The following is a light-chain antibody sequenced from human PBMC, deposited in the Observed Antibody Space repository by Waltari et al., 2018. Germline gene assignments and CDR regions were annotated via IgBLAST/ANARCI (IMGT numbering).Light chain of an antibody. Sequence: EIVMTQSPATLSVSPGERATLSCSASQSVRNNLVWYQQKPGQAPRLLIYGASTRVTGIPARFIGSGSGTEFTLTISSLQSEDFAVYYCQQYNNWPPWTFGQGTKVEIK. CDR3: QQYNNWPPWT. J-gene: IGKJ1*01. CDR1: QSVRNN. V-gene: IGKV3-15*01. CDR2: GAS.